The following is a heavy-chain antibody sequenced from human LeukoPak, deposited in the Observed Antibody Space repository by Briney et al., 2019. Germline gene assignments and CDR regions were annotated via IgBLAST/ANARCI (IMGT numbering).Heavy chain of an antibody. V-gene: IGHV3-23*01. CDR1: GFTFSNYA. J-gene: IGHJ4*02. CDR3: TTGGGSLDY. D-gene: IGHD1-1*01. CDR2: ITDSGGDT. Sequence: PGGSLRLSCAASGFTFSNYAMSWVHQAPGKGLEWFSAITDSGGDTYYADSVKGRFTISRDNSKNTLDLQMSSLRAEDTAVYYCTTGGGSLDYWGQGTLVTVSS.